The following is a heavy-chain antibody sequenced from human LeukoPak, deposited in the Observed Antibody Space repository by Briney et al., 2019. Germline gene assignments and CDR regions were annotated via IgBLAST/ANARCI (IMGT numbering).Heavy chain of an antibody. CDR3: AKDSAMEDILTGYYNPTREDGLDY. CDR1: GFTFSSYS. V-gene: IGHV3-48*01. Sequence: GGSLRLSCAASGFTFSSYSMNWVRQAPGKGLEWVSYISSSSSTIYYADSVKGRFTISRDNAKNSLYLQMNSLRAEDTAVYYCAKDSAMEDILTGYYNPTREDGLDYWGQGTLVTVSS. J-gene: IGHJ4*02. CDR2: ISSSSSTI. D-gene: IGHD3-9*01.